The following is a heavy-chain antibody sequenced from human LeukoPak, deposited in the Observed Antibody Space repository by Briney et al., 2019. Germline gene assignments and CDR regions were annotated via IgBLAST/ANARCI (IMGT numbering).Heavy chain of an antibody. CDR1: GFTFSSYA. CDR3: ARVGYSGYDSFDY. D-gene: IGHD5-12*01. J-gene: IGHJ4*02. V-gene: IGHV3-7*01. Sequence: GGSLRLSCAASGFTFSSYAMSWVRQAPGKGLEWVAYIKQDGSEKYYMDSVKGRFTISRDNAKNSLYLQMNSPRAEDTAVYYCARVGYSGYDSFDYWGQGTLVTVSS. CDR2: IKQDGSEK.